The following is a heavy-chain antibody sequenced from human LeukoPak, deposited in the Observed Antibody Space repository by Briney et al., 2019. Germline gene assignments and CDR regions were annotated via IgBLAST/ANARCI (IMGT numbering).Heavy chain of an antibody. J-gene: IGHJ5*02. CDR2: FDPEDGEI. V-gene: IGHV1-24*01. D-gene: IGHD2-8*01. CDR1: EYTLTELS. CDR3: ARGGVGAIKFVR. Sequence: ASVKVSCKVSEYTLTELSMHWVRQAPGKGLEWLGGFDPEDGEIIYAQKFQGRVTMSDDTSTDTAYMELGSLRSDDPAVYYCARGGVGAIKFVRWGQGTLVTVSS.